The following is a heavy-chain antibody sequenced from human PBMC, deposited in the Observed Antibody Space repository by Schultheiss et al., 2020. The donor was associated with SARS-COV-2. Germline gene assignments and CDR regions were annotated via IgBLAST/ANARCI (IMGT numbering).Heavy chain of an antibody. J-gene: IGHJ3*02. Sequence: GESLKISCAASGFTFSSYAMSWVRQAPGKGLEWVSAISGSGGSTYYADSVKGRFTISRDNSKNTLYLQMNSLRAEDTAVYYCAKDRGYYDSSGYPADAFDIWGQGTMVTVSS. CDR2: ISGSGGST. D-gene: IGHD3-22*01. CDR1: GFTFSSYA. CDR3: AKDRGYYDSSGYPADAFDI. V-gene: IGHV3-23*01.